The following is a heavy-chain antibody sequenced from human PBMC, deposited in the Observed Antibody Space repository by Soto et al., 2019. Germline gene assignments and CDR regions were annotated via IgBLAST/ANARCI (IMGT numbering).Heavy chain of an antibody. CDR2: IWYDGSNE. CDR1: GFTFSTYG. Sequence: PGGSLRLSCGASGFTFSTYGMHWVRQAPGKGLEWVAVIWYDGSNEYYADSVRGRFTIYRDNSKNKLFLQMNSLTAEDTAVYYCARGYNYADYWGQGT. V-gene: IGHV3-33*01. CDR3: ARGYNYADY. D-gene: IGHD1-1*01. J-gene: IGHJ4*02.